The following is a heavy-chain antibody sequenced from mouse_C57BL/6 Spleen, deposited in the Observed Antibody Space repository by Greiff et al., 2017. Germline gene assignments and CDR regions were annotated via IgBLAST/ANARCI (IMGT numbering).Heavy chain of an antibody. CDR2: INPYNGGT. CDR1: GYTFTDYY. V-gene: IGHV1-19*01. J-gene: IGHJ2*01. D-gene: IGHD2-3*01. Sequence: DVQLQESGPVLVKPGASVKMSCKASGYTFTDYYMNWVKQSHGKSLEWIGVINPYNGGTSYNQKFKGKATLTVDKSSSTAYMELNSLTSEDSAVYYCARDYDGYDYWGQGTTLTVSS. CDR3: ARDYDGYDY.